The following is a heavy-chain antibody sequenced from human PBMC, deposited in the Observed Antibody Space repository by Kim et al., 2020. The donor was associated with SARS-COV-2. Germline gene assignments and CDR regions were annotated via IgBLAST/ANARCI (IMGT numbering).Heavy chain of an antibody. CDR1: GFTFSSYA. J-gene: IGHJ6*02. Sequence: GGSLRLSCAASGFTFSSYAMHWVRQAPGKGLEWVAVISYDGSNKYYADSVKGRFTISRDNSKNTLYLQMNSLRAEDTAVYYCARDLLISVSHFVDYYYYGMDVWGQGTTVTVSS. V-gene: IGHV3-30*04. D-gene: IGHD3-3*02. CDR2: ISYDGSNK. CDR3: ARDLLISVSHFVDYYYYGMDV.